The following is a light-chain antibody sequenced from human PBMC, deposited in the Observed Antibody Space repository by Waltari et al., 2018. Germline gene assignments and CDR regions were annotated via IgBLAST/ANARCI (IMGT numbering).Light chain of an antibody. J-gene: IGKJ4*01. Sequence: DIQMTQSPSSVSASVGDRVTITCRASQTISAWLAWYQQKPGKAPRRLIYEISDLEGGVPSRFRGSGSGTDFTLTISNVQPEDSATYYCQQATGFPLTFGGGTKVEV. CDR1: QTISAW. CDR3: QQATGFPLT. V-gene: IGKV1D-12*01. CDR2: EIS.